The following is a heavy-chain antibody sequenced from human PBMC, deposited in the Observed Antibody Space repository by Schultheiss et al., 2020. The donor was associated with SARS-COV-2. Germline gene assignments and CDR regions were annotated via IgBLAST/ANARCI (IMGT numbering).Heavy chain of an antibody. Sequence: SETLSLTCAVYGGSLCGYYWSWIRQPPGKGLEWIGEISHSGSTNYNPSLKSRVTISVDTSKNQFSLKLSSVTAADTAVYYCASISSGWSNYWGQGTLVTVSS. CDR1: GGSLCGYY. CDR2: ISHSGST. J-gene: IGHJ4*02. D-gene: IGHD6-19*01. CDR3: ASISSGWSNY. V-gene: IGHV4-34*01.